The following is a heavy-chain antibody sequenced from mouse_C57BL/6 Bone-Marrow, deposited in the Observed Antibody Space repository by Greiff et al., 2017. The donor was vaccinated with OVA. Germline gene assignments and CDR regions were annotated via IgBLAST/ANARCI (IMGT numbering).Heavy chain of an antibody. CDR3: AREGGNLYYDYDGAMDY. CDR2: INYDGSST. J-gene: IGHJ4*01. D-gene: IGHD2-4*01. Sequence: DVKLVESEGGLVQPGSSMKLSCTASGFTFSDYYMAWVRQVPEKGLEWVANINYDGSSTYYLDSLKSRFIISRDNAKNILYLQMSSLKSEDTATYYCAREGGNLYYDYDGAMDYWGQGTSVTVSS. CDR1: GFTFSDYY. V-gene: IGHV5-16*01.